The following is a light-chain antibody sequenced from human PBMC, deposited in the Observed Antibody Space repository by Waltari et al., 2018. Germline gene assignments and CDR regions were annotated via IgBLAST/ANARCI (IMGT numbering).Light chain of an antibody. CDR2: GTS. V-gene: IGLV1-40*01. CDR1: GSNLGAGYD. CDR3: QSYDTSLSVV. Sequence: QSVLTQPPSVSGAPGQRVSISSTGTGSNLGAGYDLHWYQQLPGKAPRLLIYGTSSRPPGVPDRFFGSQSGTSASLAITGLQVEDEADYYCQSYDTSLSVVFGGGTKLTVL. J-gene: IGLJ2*01.